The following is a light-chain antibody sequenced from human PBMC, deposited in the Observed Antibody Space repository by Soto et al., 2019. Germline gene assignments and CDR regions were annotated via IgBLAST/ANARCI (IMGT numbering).Light chain of an antibody. CDR2: EVS. CDR3: CSHAGSHTWV. CDR1: SSDVGRYNY. Sequence: QSALTQPRSVSGSPGQSVTISCTGTSSDVGRYNYVSWYQQDPGKAPKLMIYEVSERPSGVPDRFSGSKSGNTASLTISGLQAEDEADYYCCSHAGSHTWVFGGGTKLTVL. V-gene: IGLV2-11*01. J-gene: IGLJ3*02.